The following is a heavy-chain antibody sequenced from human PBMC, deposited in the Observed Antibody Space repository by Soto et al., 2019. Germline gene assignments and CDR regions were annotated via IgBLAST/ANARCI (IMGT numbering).Heavy chain of an antibody. V-gene: IGHV1-3*01. Sequence: QVQLVQSGAEVKKPGASVKVSCKASGYTFSSHAMHWVRQAPGQRLEWMGWINAGNGNIKYSQNFQGRVAITRDTSASTAYMELRSLRSEDTAVYYCARDGARITVFGVVYYFDYWGQGTLVTVSS. CDR2: INAGNGNI. CDR1: GYTFSSHA. D-gene: IGHD3-3*01. J-gene: IGHJ4*02. CDR3: ARDGARITVFGVVYYFDY.